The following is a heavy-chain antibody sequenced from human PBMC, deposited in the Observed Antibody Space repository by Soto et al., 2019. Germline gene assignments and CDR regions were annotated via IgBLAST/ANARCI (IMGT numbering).Heavy chain of an antibody. V-gene: IGHV3-74*01. CDR2: ISQDGAIA. CDR3: LRDQRPWNELADQ. Sequence: VQLVESGGGLVQPGGSLRLSCAASGFAFGSYWMHWVRQAPGKGLVWVSRISQDGAIATQADSVKGRFTNSRDNAKKKLFIQMNSLRADDTAVYYCLRDQRPWNELADQWGQGTMVTVSS. D-gene: IGHD1-1*01. J-gene: IGHJ4*02. CDR1: GFAFGSYW.